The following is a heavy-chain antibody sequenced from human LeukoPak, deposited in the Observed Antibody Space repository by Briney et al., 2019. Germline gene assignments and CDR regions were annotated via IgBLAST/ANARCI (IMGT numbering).Heavy chain of an antibody. D-gene: IGHD3-22*01. CDR3: ARGAHYYDSSGYYPSFDY. CDR1: GGFISSGSYY. V-gene: IGHV4-61*02. Sequence: PSQTLSLTCTVSGGFISSGSYYWSWIRQPAGKGLEWIGRIYTSGSTNYNPSLKSRVTISVDTSKNQFSLKLSSVTAADTAVYYCARGAHYYDSSGYYPSFDYWGQGTLVTVSS. CDR2: IYTSGST. J-gene: IGHJ4*02.